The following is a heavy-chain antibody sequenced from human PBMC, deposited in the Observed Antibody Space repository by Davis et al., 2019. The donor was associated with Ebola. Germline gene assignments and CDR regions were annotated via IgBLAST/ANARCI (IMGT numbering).Heavy chain of an antibody. J-gene: IGHJ5*02. V-gene: IGHV4-34*01. CDR1: GGSFSGYY. D-gene: IGHD3-9*01. CDR3: ARAVRLYYDILTGYSDNWFDP. Sequence: SETLSLTCAVYGGSFSGYYWSWIRQPPGKGLEWIGEINHSGSTNYNPSLKSRVTISLDTSKNQFSLKLSSVTAADTAVYYCARAVRLYYDILTGYSDNWFDPWGQGTLVTVSS. CDR2: INHSGST.